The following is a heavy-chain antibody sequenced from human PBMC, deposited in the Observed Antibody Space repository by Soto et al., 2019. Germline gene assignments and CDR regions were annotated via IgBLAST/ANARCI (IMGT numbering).Heavy chain of an antibody. D-gene: IGHD2-2*01. CDR1: GGSISSYY. CDR2: IYYSGST. CDR3: GRVVVVVPAARYFDY. J-gene: IGHJ4*02. V-gene: IGHV4-59*01. Sequence: SETLSLTCTVSGGSISSYYWSWIRQPPGKGLEWIGYIYYSGSTNYNPSLKSRVTISVDTSKNQFSLKLSSVTAADTAVYYCGRVVVVVPAARYFDYWGQGTLVTVSS.